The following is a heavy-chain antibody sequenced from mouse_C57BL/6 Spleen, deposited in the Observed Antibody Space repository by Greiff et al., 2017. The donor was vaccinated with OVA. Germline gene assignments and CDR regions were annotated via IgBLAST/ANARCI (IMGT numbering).Heavy chain of an antibody. CDR3: ARESDYYGSSYGGFAY. CDR1: GFNIKNTY. V-gene: IGHV14-3*01. J-gene: IGHJ3*01. D-gene: IGHD1-1*01. CDR2: IDPANGNT. Sequence: VQLQQSVAELVRPGASVKLSCTASGFNIKNTYMHWVKQRPEQGLEWIGRIDPANGNTKYAPKFPGKATIPADTSSNTASLQLSSLTSEDTAIYCCARESDYYGSSYGGFAYWGQGTLVTVSA.